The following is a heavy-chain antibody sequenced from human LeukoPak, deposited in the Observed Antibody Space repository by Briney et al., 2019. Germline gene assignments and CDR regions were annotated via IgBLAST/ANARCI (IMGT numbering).Heavy chain of an antibody. J-gene: IGHJ6*04. CDR2: IRQGGSEK. D-gene: IGHD1-26*01. CDR3: AGGSSMEV. CDR1: GFTFSNYW. V-gene: IGHV3-7*03. Sequence: GGSLRLSCAASGFTFSNYWMSWVRQAPGKGLEWVANIRQGGSEKYYVDSVKGRFTISRDNARNSLYLQMNSLRVEDTAVYFCAGGSSMEVWGKGTAVTVSS.